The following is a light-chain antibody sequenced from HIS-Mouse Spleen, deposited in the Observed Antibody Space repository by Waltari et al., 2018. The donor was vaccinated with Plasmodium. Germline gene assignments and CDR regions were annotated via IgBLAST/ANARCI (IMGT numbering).Light chain of an antibody. J-gene: IGLJ3*02. CDR1: AFRKKY. CDR3: YSTDSSGNHRV. Sequence: SYELTQPPSVSVSPGQTARITCSGTAFRKKYAYCYQKKSGQAPLLSIYEDSKRPPGIPARFSGSSSATMATLTISGAQVEDEADYYCYSTDSSGNHRVFGGGTKLTVL. CDR2: EDS. V-gene: IGLV3-10*01.